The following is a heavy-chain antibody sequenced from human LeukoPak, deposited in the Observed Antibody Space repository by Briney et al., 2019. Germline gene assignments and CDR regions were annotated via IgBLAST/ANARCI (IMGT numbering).Heavy chain of an antibody. D-gene: IGHD4-23*01. J-gene: IGHJ3*02. CDR1: GDSVSSYSAA. CDR3: ARSGGHDAFDI. V-gene: IGHV6-1*01. Sequence: SQTLSLTCAISGDSVSSYSAAWSWIRQSPSRGLEWLGRTYYRSKWYNDYAVSVTSRITINPDTSKTQFSLQLTSVTPDDTAVYYCARSGGHDAFDIWGQGTMVTVSS. CDR2: TYYRSKWYN.